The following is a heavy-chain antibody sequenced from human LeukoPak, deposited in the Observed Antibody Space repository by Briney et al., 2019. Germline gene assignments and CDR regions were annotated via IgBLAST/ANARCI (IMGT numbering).Heavy chain of an antibody. Sequence: SETLSLTCSVSGGSIINYYWSWIRRAPGKGLEWIGHIHSSGTTNYNPSLKSRVTISVDTSKNQFSLKLTSVTAADTAVVYCARQAYGSGSYERTFDFWGRGILVTVSS. D-gene: IGHD3-10*01. CDR1: GGSIINYY. J-gene: IGHJ4*02. CDR3: ARQAYGSGSYERTFDF. CDR2: IHSSGTT. V-gene: IGHV4-4*09.